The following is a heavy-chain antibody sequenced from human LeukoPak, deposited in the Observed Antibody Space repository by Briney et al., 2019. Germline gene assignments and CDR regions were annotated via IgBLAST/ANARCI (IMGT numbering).Heavy chain of an antibody. D-gene: IGHD3-9*01. CDR1: GYTFTDSY. CDR3: ATPVPGYGALDV. V-gene: IGHV1-2*02. J-gene: IGHJ3*01. Sequence: ASVKVSCKASGYTFTDSYIHWVRQAPGQGLEWMGWINPNTGGTKYAQEFQGRVTMTGDTSLSIVQMELRSLTADDTAMYYCATPVPGYGALDVWGQGTMVTVSS. CDR2: INPNTGGT.